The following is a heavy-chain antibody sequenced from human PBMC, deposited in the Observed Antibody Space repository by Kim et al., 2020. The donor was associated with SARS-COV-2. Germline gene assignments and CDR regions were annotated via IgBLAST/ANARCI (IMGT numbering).Heavy chain of an antibody. D-gene: IGHD6-13*01. CDR2: IRIKAYGGTT. CDR3: TREKSSSWLVFDY. J-gene: IGHJ4*02. Sequence: GGSLRLSCTGSGFTFGDHAMSWFRQAPGKGLEWVGFIRIKAYGGTTEYTASVKGRFTISRDDSKNIAYLQMNSLKTEDTAMYYCTREKSSSWLVFDYWGQGTLVTVSS. V-gene: IGHV3-49*01. CDR1: GFTFGDHA.